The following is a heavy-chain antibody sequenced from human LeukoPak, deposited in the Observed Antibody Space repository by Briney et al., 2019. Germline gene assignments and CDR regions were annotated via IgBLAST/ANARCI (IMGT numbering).Heavy chain of an antibody. Sequence: GESLKISCKGSGYXFSRYWICWVRQMPGKGLVWMGIIYPGDSDTRYSPSFQGQVTISADKSISTAYLQWNSLKASDTAMYYCARQVGYSGTYFFDYWGQGTLITVSS. CDR3: ARQVGYSGTYFFDY. CDR2: IYPGDSDT. CDR1: GYXFSRYW. D-gene: IGHD5-12*01. J-gene: IGHJ4*02. V-gene: IGHV5-51*01.